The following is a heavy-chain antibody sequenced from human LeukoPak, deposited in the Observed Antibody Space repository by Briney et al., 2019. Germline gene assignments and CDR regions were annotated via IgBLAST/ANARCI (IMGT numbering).Heavy chain of an antibody. D-gene: IGHD4-23*01. J-gene: IGHJ3*02. CDR1: GFTVSSNY. CDR2: LYSGGSA. Sequence: PGGSLRLSCAASGFTVSSNYMSWVRQASEKGLEWVSILYSGGSAYYADSVKGRFTISRDNSKNTLYLQMNSLRVEVTAVYYCARTTVESGRYDAFDIWGQGTLVSVSS. CDR3: ARTTVESGRYDAFDI. V-gene: IGHV3-53*01.